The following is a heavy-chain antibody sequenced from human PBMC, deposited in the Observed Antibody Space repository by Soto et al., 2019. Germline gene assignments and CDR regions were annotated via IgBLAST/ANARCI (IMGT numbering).Heavy chain of an antibody. CDR1: GFTFSSYG. V-gene: IGHV3-33*01. Sequence: QVQLVESGGGVVQPGRSLRLSCAASGFTFSSYGMHWVRQAPGKGLEWVTVIWYDGSNKYYADSVKGRFTISRDNSSNTLYLQMNSLRAEDTAVYYCARDQEPYWGQGTLVTVSS. J-gene: IGHJ4*02. CDR2: IWYDGSNK. D-gene: IGHD1-26*01. CDR3: ARDQEPY.